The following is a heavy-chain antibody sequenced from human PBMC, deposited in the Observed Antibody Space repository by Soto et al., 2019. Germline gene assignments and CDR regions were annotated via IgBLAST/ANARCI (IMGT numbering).Heavy chain of an antibody. CDR2: ISAIGGST. CDR3: AKVLPLSSCYRAFYI. J-gene: IGHJ3*02. Sequence: EAQLLESGGGLVQPGGSLRLSCAASGFTFSSYAMSWVRQAPGKGLEWVSSISAIGGSTWYADSVKGRFTISRDNSKNTLFLQMNSLRADDTAVYYCAKVLPLSSCYRAFYIWGQGTMVTVSS. CDR1: GFTFSSYA. D-gene: IGHD3-22*01. V-gene: IGHV3-23*01.